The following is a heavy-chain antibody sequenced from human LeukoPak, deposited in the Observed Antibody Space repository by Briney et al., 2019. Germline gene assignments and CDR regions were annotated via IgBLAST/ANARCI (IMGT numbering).Heavy chain of an antibody. J-gene: IGHJ3*02. Sequence: GESLKISCKGSGYSFTSYWIGWVRQTPGKGLEWMGIIYPGDSDTRYSPSFQGQVTISADKSISTAYLQWSSLKASDTAMYYCASAIYSSSWYGVDAFDIWGQGTMVTVSS. CDR3: ASAIYSSSWYGVDAFDI. CDR2: IYPGDSDT. CDR1: GYSFTSYW. V-gene: IGHV5-51*01. D-gene: IGHD6-13*01.